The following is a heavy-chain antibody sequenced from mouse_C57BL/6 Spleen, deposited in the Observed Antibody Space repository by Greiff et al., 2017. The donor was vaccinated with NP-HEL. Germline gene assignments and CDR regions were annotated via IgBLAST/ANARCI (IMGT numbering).Heavy chain of an antibody. CDR3: ARNDYGSSYPWFAY. CDR2: INPGSGGT. J-gene: IGHJ3*01. V-gene: IGHV1-54*01. Sequence: QVQLKESGAELVRPGTSVKVSCKASGYAFTNYLIEWVKQRPGQGLEWIGVINPGSGGTNYNEKFKGKATLTADKSSSTAYRQLSSLTSEDSAVYFCARNDYGSSYPWFAYWGQGTLVTVSA. D-gene: IGHD1-1*01. CDR1: GYAFTNYL.